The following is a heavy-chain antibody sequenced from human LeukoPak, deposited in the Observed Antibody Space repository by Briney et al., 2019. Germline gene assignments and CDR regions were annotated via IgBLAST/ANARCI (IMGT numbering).Heavy chain of an antibody. Sequence: GGSLRLSCAASGFTFSSYYMSRIRQAPGKGLEWVSYISSSGSTIYYADSVKGRFTISRDNAKNSLYLQMNSLRAEDTAVYYCARWRITIFGVVTNNWFDPWGQGTLVTVSS. CDR1: GFTFSSYY. CDR3: ARWRITIFGVVTNNWFDP. V-gene: IGHV3-11*01. D-gene: IGHD3-3*01. J-gene: IGHJ5*02. CDR2: ISSSGSTI.